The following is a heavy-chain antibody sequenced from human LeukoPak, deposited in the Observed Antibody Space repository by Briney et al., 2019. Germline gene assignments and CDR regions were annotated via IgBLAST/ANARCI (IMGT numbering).Heavy chain of an antibody. CDR2: IRSKAYGGTT. CDR1: GFTFGDYA. V-gene: IGHV3-49*03. CDR3: ARENGYGYLDY. Sequence: GGSLRLSCTASGFTFGDYAMSWFRQAPGKGLEWVGFIRSKAYGGTTEYAASVKGRFTISRDDSKSIAYLQMNSLRAEDTAVYYCARENGYGYLDYWGQGTLVTVSS. D-gene: IGHD5-12*01. J-gene: IGHJ4*02.